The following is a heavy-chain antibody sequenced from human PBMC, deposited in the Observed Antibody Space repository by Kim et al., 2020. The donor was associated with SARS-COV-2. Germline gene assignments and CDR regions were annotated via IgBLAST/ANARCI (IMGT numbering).Heavy chain of an antibody. Sequence: GGSLRLSCAASGFTFSSYSMNWVRQAPGKGLEWVSSISSSSSYIYYADSVKGRFTISRDNAKNSLYLQMNSLRAEDTAVYYCARDLRIVVVPGTLGYYYYGMDVWGQGTTVTVSS. CDR2: ISSSSSYI. CDR3: ARDLRIVVVPGTLGYYYYGMDV. V-gene: IGHV3-21*01. D-gene: IGHD2-2*01. J-gene: IGHJ6*02. CDR1: GFTFSSYS.